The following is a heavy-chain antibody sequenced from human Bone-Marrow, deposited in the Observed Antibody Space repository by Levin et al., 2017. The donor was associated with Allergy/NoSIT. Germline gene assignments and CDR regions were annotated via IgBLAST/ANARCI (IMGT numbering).Heavy chain of an antibody. Sequence: SQTLSLPCPVSGGSIRGGGYYWCWIRQHPGKGLECIGCISYIGSTHYNPSLKSRVTISADTSDKQFSLKMSSVTAADTAVFYCARGTFHGASDAFDVWGQGTIVTVSS. CDR3: ARGTFHGASDAFDV. J-gene: IGHJ3*01. D-gene: IGHD1/OR15-1a*01. V-gene: IGHV4-31*03. CDR2: ISYIGST. CDR1: GGSIRGGGYY.